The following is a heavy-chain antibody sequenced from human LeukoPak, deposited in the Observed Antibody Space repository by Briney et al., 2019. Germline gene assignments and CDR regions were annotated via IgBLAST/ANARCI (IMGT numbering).Heavy chain of an antibody. CDR1: GGSISSYY. V-gene: IGHV4-59*01. CDR3: ARGAPYYYYGMDV. J-gene: IGHJ6*02. CDR2: IYYSGST. D-gene: IGHD1-26*01. Sequence: SETLSLTCTVSGGSISSYYWSWIRQPPGKGLGWIGYIYYSGSTNYNPSLKSRVTISVDTSKNQFSLKLSSVTAADTAVYYCARGAPYYYYGMDVWGQGTTVTVSS.